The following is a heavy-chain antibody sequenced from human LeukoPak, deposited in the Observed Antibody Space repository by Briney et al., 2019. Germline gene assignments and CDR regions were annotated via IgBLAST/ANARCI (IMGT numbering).Heavy chain of an antibody. D-gene: IGHD3-22*01. V-gene: IGHV3-74*01. CDR3: ARDPYYDSSGYYGY. CDR2: INSDASST. J-gene: IGHJ4*02. Sequence: GGSLRLSCAASGFTFSSYWMHWVRQAPGKGLVWVSRINSDASSTSCADSVKGRFTISRDNAKNTLYLQMNSLRAEDTAVYYCARDPYYDSSGYYGYWGQGTMVTVSS. CDR1: GFTFSSYW.